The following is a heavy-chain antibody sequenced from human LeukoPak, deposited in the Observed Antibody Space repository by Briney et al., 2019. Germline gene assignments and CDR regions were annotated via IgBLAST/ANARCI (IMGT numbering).Heavy chain of an antibody. V-gene: IGHV3-7*02. CDR3: ARGPDNYSSGLYYSDY. CDR1: GFTFSSYW. J-gene: IGHJ4*02. CDR2: IKQDGSEE. Sequence: PGGSLRLSCAASGFTFSSYWMSWVRQAPGKGLEWVANIKQDGSEEVYVDSVKGRFTISRDNAKNSLFLLLNTLRAEDTAVYYCARGPDNYSSGLYYSDYWGQGTLVTVSS. D-gene: IGHD6-19*01.